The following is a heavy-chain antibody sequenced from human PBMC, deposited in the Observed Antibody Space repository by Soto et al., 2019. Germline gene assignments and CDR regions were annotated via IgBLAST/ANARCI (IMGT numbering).Heavy chain of an antibody. J-gene: IGHJ4*02. CDR2: ISSSSSTI. CDR1: GFTFSSYG. CDR3: ARDEDIVVVPAAMLY. V-gene: IGHV3-48*01. D-gene: IGHD2-2*01. Sequence: GGSLRLSCAASGFTFSSYGMHWVRQAPGKGLEWVAVISYISSSSSTIYYADSVKGRFTISRDNAKNSLYLQMNSLRAEDTAVYYCARDEDIVVVPAAMLYWGQGTLVTVSS.